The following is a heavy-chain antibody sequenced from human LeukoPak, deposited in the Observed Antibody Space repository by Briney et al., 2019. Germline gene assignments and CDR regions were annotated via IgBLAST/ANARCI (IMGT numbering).Heavy chain of an antibody. CDR3: AKDRRVGSRDSGRPPRGFDY. CDR1: GFTFSSYA. V-gene: IGHV3-30*02. J-gene: IGHJ4*02. CDR2: IRYDGSNK. Sequence: GGSLRLSCAASGFTFSSYAMHWVRQAPGKGLEWVAFIRYDGSNKYYADSVKGRFTISRDNSKNTLYLQMNSLRAEDTAVYYCAKDRRVGSRDSGRPPRGFDYWGQGTLVTVSS. D-gene: IGHD5-24*01.